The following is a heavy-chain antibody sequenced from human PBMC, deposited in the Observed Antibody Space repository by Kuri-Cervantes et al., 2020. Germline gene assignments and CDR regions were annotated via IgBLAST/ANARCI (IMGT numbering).Heavy chain of an antibody. V-gene: IGHV3-21*01. D-gene: IGHD2-2*01. Sequence: GGSLRLSCAASGFTFSSYSMNWVRQAPGKGLEWVSSIGSSSSYIYYADSVKGRFTISRDNAKNSLYLQMNSLRAEDTAVYYCARARYSSTSCYVTWGQGTLVTVSS. CDR3: ARARYSSTSCYVT. J-gene: IGHJ5*02. CDR2: IGSSSSYI. CDR1: GFTFSSYS.